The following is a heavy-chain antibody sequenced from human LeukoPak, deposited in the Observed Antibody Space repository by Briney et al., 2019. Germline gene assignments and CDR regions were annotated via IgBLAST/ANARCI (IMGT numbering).Heavy chain of an antibody. J-gene: IGHJ4*02. CDR2: ISSSSSTI. CDR3: ARVMIGSEAPDTAVVPYFDY. V-gene: IGHV3-48*04. D-gene: IGHD5-18*01. Sequence: PGGSLRLSCAASGFTFSSYSMNWVRQAPGKGLEWVSYISSSSSTIYYADSVKGRFTISRDNAKNSLYLQMNSLRAEDTAVYYCARVMIGSEAPDTAVVPYFDYWGQGTLVTVSS. CDR1: GFTFSSYS.